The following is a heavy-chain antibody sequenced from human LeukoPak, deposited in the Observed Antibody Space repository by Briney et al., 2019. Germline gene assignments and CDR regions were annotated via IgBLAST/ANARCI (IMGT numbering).Heavy chain of an antibody. CDR3: ARDLADGYNFAFDI. CDR2: IDFSSTYI. V-gene: IGHV3-21*01. Sequence: TGGSLRLSCAASGFTFSNYNMNWVRQAPGEPLEWVSSIDFSSTYIYYADLVKGRFTISRDNAKNSLYLQMNILRAEDTAVYYCARDLADGYNFAFDIWGQGTMVTVSS. CDR1: GFTFSNYN. J-gene: IGHJ3*02. D-gene: IGHD5-24*01.